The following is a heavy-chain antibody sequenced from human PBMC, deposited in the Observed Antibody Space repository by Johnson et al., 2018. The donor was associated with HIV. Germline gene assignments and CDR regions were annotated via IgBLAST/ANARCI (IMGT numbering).Heavy chain of an antibody. CDR1: GFTFSRYA. CDR3: ARNSGNGLVLRGDAFDM. D-gene: IGHD2-8*01. J-gene: IGHJ3*02. CDR2: IYSGGDT. V-gene: IGHV3-66*02. Sequence: VQLVESGGGLVQPGGSLRLSCIGSGFTFSRYAMSWVRQTPGKRLEWVSVIYSGGDTYYVDSVKGRFTISRDNSKNTLHLQMNSLRPEDTAVYYCARNSGNGLVLRGDAFDMWGQGTMVTVSS.